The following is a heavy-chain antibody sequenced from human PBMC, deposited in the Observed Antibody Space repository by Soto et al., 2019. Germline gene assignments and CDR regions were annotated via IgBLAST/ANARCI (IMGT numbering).Heavy chain of an antibody. CDR3: ARAGVYWSSTSCYGSGAFDS. Sequence: EASVKVSCKASGGTFSSYAISWVRQAPGQGLEWMGGIIPIFGTANYAQKFQGRVTITADESTSTAYMELSSLRSEDTAVYYCARAGVYWSSTSCYGSGAFDSWGQGTRVTVSS. J-gene: IGHJ3*02. CDR1: GGTFSSYA. D-gene: IGHD2-2*01. V-gene: IGHV1-69*13. CDR2: IIPIFGTA.